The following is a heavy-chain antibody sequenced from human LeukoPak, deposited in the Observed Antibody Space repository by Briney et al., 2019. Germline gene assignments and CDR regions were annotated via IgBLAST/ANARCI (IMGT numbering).Heavy chain of an antibody. D-gene: IGHD4-17*01. V-gene: IGHV4-39*01. CDR1: GGSISSSSYY. Sequence: SETLSLTCTVSGGSISSSSYYWGWIRQPPGKGLEWIGSIYYSGSTYYNPSLTSRVTISVDTSKNQFSLKLSSVTAADTAVYYCARHGQTLYGDYFDYWGQGTLVTVSS. J-gene: IGHJ4*02. CDR2: IYYSGST. CDR3: ARHGQTLYGDYFDY.